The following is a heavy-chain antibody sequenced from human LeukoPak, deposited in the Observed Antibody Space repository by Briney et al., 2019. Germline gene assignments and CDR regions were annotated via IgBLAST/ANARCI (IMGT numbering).Heavy chain of an antibody. J-gene: IGHJ4*02. V-gene: IGHV3-48*03. CDR2: ISSGSTDI. Sequence: GGSLRLSCAASGFTLSSYEMNWVRQAPGKGLEWVSYISSGSTDIQYADSVKGRFTISRDNAKNSLYLQMNSLRAEDAAVYYCARAVSPTECNNIRCYFCYNWGQGTLVTVSS. D-gene: IGHD2-21*01. CDR1: GFTLSSYE. CDR3: ARAVSPTECNNIRCYFCYN.